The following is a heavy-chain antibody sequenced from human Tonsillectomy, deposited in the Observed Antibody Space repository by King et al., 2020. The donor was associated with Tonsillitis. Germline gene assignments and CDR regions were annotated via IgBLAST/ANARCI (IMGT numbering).Heavy chain of an antibody. D-gene: IGHD6-19*01. CDR3: ARDSVAGFDY. Sequence: QLQESGPGLVKPSETLSLTCTVSGGSISSYYWSWIRQPPGKGLEWIGYIYYSGSTNYNPSLKSRVTISVDTSKNQFSLKLSSVTAADTAVYYCARDSVAGFDYWGQGTLVTVSS. J-gene: IGHJ4*02. CDR2: IYYSGST. CDR1: GGSISSYY. V-gene: IGHV4-59*01.